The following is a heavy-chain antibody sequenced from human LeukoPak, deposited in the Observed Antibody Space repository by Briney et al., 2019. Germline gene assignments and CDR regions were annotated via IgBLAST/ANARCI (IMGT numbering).Heavy chain of an antibody. Sequence: SETLSLTCTVSGGSTSSSSYYWSWIRQPAGKGLEWIGRIYTSGSTNYYPSLKSRVTISVDTSKNQFSLKLSSVTAADTAVYYCARMVRGASTHYYYYYMDVWGKGTTVTISS. J-gene: IGHJ6*03. CDR1: GGSTSSSSYY. CDR2: IYTSGST. V-gene: IGHV4-61*02. D-gene: IGHD3-10*01. CDR3: ARMVRGASTHYYYYYMDV.